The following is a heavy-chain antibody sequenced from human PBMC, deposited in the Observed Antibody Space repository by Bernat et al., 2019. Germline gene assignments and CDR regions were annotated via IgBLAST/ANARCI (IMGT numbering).Heavy chain of an antibody. CDR1: GFSFSGYT. Sequence: VQLVESGGGLVQPGGSLRLSCAGFGFSFSGYTMNWVRQAPGKGLEWVSYISSGSTAEYYADSVRGRFTISRDNADNSLYLQMNSLRDEDTAVYYCARGRQNYYYMDVWGKGTTVTVSS. V-gene: IGHV3-48*02. J-gene: IGHJ6*03. CDR2: ISSGSTAE. CDR3: ARGRQNYYYMDV.